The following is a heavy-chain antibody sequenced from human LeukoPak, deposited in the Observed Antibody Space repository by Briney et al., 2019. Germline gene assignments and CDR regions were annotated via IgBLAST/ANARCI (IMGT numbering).Heavy chain of an antibody. V-gene: IGHV3-7*04. Sequence: GGSLRLSCAASGFTFSSYWMSWVRQAPGEGLEWVANVKQDGTEKYYMDSVKGRFSISRDNAKNSLYLQMNALRAEDTAVYYCARDVRPDYWGQGTLVTVST. J-gene: IGHJ4*02. CDR3: ARDVRPDY. D-gene: IGHD6-6*01. CDR1: GFTFSSYW. CDR2: VKQDGTEK.